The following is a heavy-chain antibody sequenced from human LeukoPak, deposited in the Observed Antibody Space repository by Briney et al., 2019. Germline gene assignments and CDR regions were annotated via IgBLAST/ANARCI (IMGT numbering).Heavy chain of an antibody. CDR3: ARDPMIVVVMGVDYYMDV. D-gene: IGHD3-22*01. CDR1: GYTFTSYG. V-gene: IGHV1-18*01. CDR2: ISAYNGNT. Sequence: ASVKVSCRASGYTFTSYGISWVRQAPGQGLEWMGWISAYNGNTNYAQKLQGRVTMTTDTSTSTAYMELRSLRSDDTAVYYCARDPMIVVVMGVDYYMDVWGKGTTVTVSS. J-gene: IGHJ6*03.